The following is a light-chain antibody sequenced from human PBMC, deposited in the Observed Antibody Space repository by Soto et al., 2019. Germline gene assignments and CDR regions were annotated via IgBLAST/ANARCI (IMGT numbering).Light chain of an antibody. CDR2: GAS. CDR1: QSVRRDY. V-gene: IGKV3-20*01. Sequence: EIVLTQSPGTLSLSPGETATLSCRASQSVRRDYLAWLQQKPGQAPRVLIYGASSRAAGIPDRFSGSGSGTAFTLTISRLEAEDSAVYYCQQYGAAPRTFGQGTKVEI. CDR3: QQYGAAPRT. J-gene: IGKJ1*01.